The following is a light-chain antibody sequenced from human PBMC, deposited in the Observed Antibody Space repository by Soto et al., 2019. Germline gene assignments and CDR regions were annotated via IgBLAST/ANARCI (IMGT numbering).Light chain of an antibody. J-gene: IGKJ4*01. CDR3: QQAVSFPLT. V-gene: IGKV1-12*01. CDR2: SAS. Sequence: DIQMTQSPSSVSASVGDSVTITCRASQGVDNWIAWYQQKPGKAPNLLIYSASTLLDGVPSRFTGSGSGTHFTLTISGLQPEDSATYFCQQAVSFPLTFGGGT. CDR1: QGVDNW.